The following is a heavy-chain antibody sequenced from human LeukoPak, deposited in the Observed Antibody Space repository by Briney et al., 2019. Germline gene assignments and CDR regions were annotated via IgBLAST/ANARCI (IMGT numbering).Heavy chain of an antibody. CDR2: IYSTGNT. V-gene: IGHV4-4*09. CDR1: GDSIRSYH. J-gene: IGHJ4*02. CDR3: ARRTGFDLFDY. Sequence: PSETLSLTCTVSGDSIRSYHWGWIRQSPGKGLEWIGYIYSTGNTNYNPSLESRVTISVDTSKNRFSLRLTSVTAADTALYFCARRTGFDLFDYWGQGTLVTVSS. D-gene: IGHD3/OR15-3a*01.